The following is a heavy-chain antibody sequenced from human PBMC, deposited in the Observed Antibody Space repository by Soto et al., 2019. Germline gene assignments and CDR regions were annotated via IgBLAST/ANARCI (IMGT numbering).Heavy chain of an antibody. J-gene: IGHJ5*02. CDR3: ARGEETLTA. CDR2: ISVYNGDT. V-gene: IGHV1-18*01. CDR1: GFTFTSFG. Sequence: QVQLVQSGTEVKKPGASVKVSCKASGFTFTSFGISWVRQAPGQGLEWMGRISVYNGDTNYAQKLQGRATMTADTSTNTAYMELRRLRYDDTAVYYCARGEETLTAWGQGTLITVSS.